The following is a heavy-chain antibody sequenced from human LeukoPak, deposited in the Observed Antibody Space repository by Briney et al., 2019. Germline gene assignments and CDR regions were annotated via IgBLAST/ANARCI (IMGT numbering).Heavy chain of an antibody. J-gene: IGHJ4*02. CDR3: ARGYYDSSGYLYYFDY. V-gene: IGHV3-21*01. Sequence: PGGSLRLSCAASGFTFSSYSVNWVRQAPGKGLAWVSSISSSGSYIYYADSVKGRFTFSRDNAKNTLYLQMNSLRAEDTAVYYCARGYYDSSGYLYYFDYWGQGTLVTVSS. CDR1: GFTFSSYS. CDR2: ISSSGSYI. D-gene: IGHD3-22*01.